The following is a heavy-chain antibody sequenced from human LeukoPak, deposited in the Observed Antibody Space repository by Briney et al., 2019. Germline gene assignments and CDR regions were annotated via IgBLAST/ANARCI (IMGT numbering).Heavy chain of an antibody. CDR2: IKQDGSEK. D-gene: IGHD1-1*01. CDR3: AREDWRILSYYYGTDV. CDR1: GFTFSSYW. V-gene: IGHV3-7*01. Sequence: GGSLRLSCAASGFTFSSYWMSWVRQAPGKGLEWVANIKQDGSEKYYVDSVKGRFTISRDNAKNSLYLQMNSLRAEDTAVYYCAREDWRILSYYYGTDVWGQGTTVTVSS. J-gene: IGHJ6*02.